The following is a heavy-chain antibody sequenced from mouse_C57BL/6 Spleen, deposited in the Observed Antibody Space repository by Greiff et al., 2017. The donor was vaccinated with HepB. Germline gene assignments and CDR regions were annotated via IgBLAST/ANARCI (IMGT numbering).Heavy chain of an antibody. D-gene: IGHD1-1*01. J-gene: IGHJ2*01. V-gene: IGHV1-42*01. Sequence: EVQLQQSGPELVKPGASVKISCKASGYSFTGYYMNWVKQSPEKSLEWIGEINPSTGGTTYNQKFKAKATLTVDKSSSTAYMQLKSLTSEDSAVYYCAREGTVVGTVDYWGQGTTLTVSS. CDR3: AREGTVVGTVDY. CDR1: GYSFTGYY. CDR2: INPSTGGT.